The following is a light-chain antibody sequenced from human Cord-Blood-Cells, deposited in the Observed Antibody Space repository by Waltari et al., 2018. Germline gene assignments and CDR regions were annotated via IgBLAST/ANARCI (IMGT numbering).Light chain of an antibody. CDR1: QSISSY. Sequence: DIQMPQSQSSLSASVGDRVTITCRASQSISSYLNWYQQKPGKAPKLLIYAASSLQSGVPSRFSGSGSGTDFTLTINSLQPEDFATYYCQQSYSTITFGGGTKVEIK. V-gene: IGKV1-39*01. CDR2: AAS. CDR3: QQSYSTIT. J-gene: IGKJ4*01.